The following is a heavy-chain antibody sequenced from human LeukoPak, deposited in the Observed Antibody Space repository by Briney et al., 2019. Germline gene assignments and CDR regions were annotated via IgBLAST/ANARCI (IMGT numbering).Heavy chain of an antibody. V-gene: IGHV3-30*18. J-gene: IGHJ4*02. Sequence: SGGSLRLSCAASGFTFSSYGMHWVRQAPGKELEWVAVISYDGSNKYYADSVKGRFTISRDNSKNTLYLQMNSLRAEDTAVYYCAKGLLGYCSGGCDYWGQGTLVTVSS. CDR1: GFTFSSYG. CDR3: AKGLLGYCSGGCDY. CDR2: ISYDGSNK. D-gene: IGHD2-15*01.